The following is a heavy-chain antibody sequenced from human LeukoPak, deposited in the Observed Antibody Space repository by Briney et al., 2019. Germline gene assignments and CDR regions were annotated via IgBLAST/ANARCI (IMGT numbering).Heavy chain of an antibody. J-gene: IGHJ6*04. CDR2: MNPNSGNT. CDR3: ARGGFGRTWEGMDG. Sequence: ASVKVSCKASGYTFTSYDIHWVRQATGQGLEWMGWMNPNSGNTDYAQKFQGRVTMTRNTSISTAYMELSSLTSEDTAVYYCARGGFGRTWEGMDGWGKGTTVTISS. D-gene: IGHD1-26*01. CDR1: GYTFTSYD. V-gene: IGHV1-8*01.